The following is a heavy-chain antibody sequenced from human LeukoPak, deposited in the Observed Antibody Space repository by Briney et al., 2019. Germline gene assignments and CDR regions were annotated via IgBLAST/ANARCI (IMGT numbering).Heavy chain of an antibody. J-gene: IGHJ4*02. D-gene: IGHD3-22*01. V-gene: IGHV4-34*01. CDR1: GGSFIGFH. CDR3: ARCLRVLDTSPHFFDY. CDR2: FNHGGGA. Sequence: SETLSLTCGVSGGSFIGFHWTWIRQPPGKGLEWIGDFNHGGGAKYNPPLKSRVTISVDTSKKKFSLKLTSVTAADTAVYFCARCLRVLDTSPHFFDYWRQGTLVTVSS.